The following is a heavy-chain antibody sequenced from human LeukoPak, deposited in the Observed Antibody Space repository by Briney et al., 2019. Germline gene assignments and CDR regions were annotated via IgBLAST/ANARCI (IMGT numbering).Heavy chain of an antibody. J-gene: IGHJ4*02. CDR1: GFTVSSNY. V-gene: IGHV3-66*01. CDR3: ARESNSGYYLSY. Sequence: GGSLRLSCAASGFTVSSNYMSWVRQAPGEGLGWVSVIYSGGLTYYADSVKGRFTISRDNPKNTLYLQMNSLRAEDTAVYYCARESNSGYYLSYWGQGTLVTVSS. D-gene: IGHD3-22*01. CDR2: IYSGGLT.